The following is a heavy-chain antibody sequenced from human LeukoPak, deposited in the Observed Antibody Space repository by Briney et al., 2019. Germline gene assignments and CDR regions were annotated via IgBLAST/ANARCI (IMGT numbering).Heavy chain of an antibody. J-gene: IGHJ6*02. CDR1: SGSTSYYY. Sequence: PSETLSLTCTVSSGSTSYYYWSWIRQPPGKGLEWIGSTHYSGSTKYNSSLNSRVTMSVDTSKNQFSLRPTSVTAADTAVYFCASRSGRAYYGMDVWGQGTTVIVSS. CDR2: THYSGST. CDR3: ASRSGRAYYGMDV. V-gene: IGHV4-59*01. D-gene: IGHD3-10*01.